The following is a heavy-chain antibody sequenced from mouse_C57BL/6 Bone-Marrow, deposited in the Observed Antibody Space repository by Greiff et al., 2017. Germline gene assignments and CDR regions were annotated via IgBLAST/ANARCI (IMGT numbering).Heavy chain of an antibody. Sequence: QVQLQQPGAELVMPGASVKLSCKASGYTFTSYWMHWVKQRPGQGLEWIGEIDPSDSYTNYNQKFKGKSTLTVDKSSSTAYMQLSSLTSADSAVYYCASVYYDYGYYFDYWGQGTTLTVSS. CDR3: ASVYYDYGYYFDY. CDR1: GYTFTSYW. D-gene: IGHD2-4*01. CDR2: IDPSDSYT. V-gene: IGHV1-69*01. J-gene: IGHJ2*01.